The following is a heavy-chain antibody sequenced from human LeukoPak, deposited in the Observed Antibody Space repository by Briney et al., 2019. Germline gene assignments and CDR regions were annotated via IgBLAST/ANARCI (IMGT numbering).Heavy chain of an antibody. Sequence: GGSLRLSCAASGFTFSSYGMHWVRQAPGKGLEWVAVISYDGSNKYYADSVKGRFTISRDNSKNTLYLQMNSLRAEDTAVYYCAKTADILTGYYDYWSQGTLVTVSS. V-gene: IGHV3-30*18. CDR3: AKTADILTGYYDY. J-gene: IGHJ4*02. CDR1: GFTFSSYG. D-gene: IGHD3-9*01. CDR2: ISYDGSNK.